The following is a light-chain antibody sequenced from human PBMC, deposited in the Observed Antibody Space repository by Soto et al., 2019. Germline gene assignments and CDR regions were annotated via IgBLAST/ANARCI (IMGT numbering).Light chain of an antibody. V-gene: IGKV3-20*01. CDR2: GAS. J-gene: IGKJ1*01. CDR3: QQYGSSPRS. Sequence: EIVLTQSPGTLSLSPGERATLSCRASQSVSGTYLAWYQHKLGQAPRLLIYGASSKASGILDRFSGSGSGTDFTLTISRLEPEDFAVYYCQQYGSSPRSFGQGTKVEVK. CDR1: QSVSGTY.